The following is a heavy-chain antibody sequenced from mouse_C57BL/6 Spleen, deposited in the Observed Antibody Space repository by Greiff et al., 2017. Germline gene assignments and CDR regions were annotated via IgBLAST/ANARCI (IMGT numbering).Heavy chain of an antibody. J-gene: IGHJ2*01. D-gene: IGHD2-1*01. V-gene: IGHV1-50*01. CDR3: ARNGNLDY. CDR2: IDPSDSYT. CDR1: GYTFTSYW. Sequence: QVQLQQPGAELVKPGASVKLSCKASGYTFTSYWMQWVKQRPGQGLEWIGGIDPSDSYTNYNQKFKGKATLTVDTSSSTAYMQLSSLTSEDSAVYYCARNGNLDYWGQGTTLTVAS.